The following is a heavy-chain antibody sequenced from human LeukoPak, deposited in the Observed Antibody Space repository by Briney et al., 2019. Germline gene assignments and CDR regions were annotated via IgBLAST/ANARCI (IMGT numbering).Heavy chain of an antibody. D-gene: IGHD3-22*01. Sequence: SPTLSLTCTVSGGSISSGSYYWSWIRQPAGKGLEWIGRIYTSGSTNYNPSLKSRVTISVDTSKNQFSLKLSSVTAADTAVYYCASSSGYNSYWGQGTLVTVSS. CDR1: GGSISSGSYY. J-gene: IGHJ4*02. CDR3: ASSSGYNSY. V-gene: IGHV4-61*02. CDR2: IYTSGST.